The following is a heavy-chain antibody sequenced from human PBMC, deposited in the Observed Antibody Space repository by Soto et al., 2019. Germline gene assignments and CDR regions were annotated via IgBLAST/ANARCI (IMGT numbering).Heavy chain of an antibody. D-gene: IGHD3-3*01. J-gene: IGHJ6*02. V-gene: IGHV1-2*04. CDR2: INPNSGGT. CDR3: AGGGPITIFGVVNYGMDV. CDR1: GYTFTGYY. Sequence: GGSVKVSCKASGYTFTGYYMHWVRQAPGQGLEWMGWINPNSGGTNYAQKFQGWVTMTRDTSISTAYMELSRLRSDDTAVYYCAGGGPITIFGVVNYGMDVWGQGTTVTVSS.